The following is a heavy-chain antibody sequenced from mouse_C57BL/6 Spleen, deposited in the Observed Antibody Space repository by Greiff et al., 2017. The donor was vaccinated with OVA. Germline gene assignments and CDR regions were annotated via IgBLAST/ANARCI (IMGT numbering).Heavy chain of an antibody. CDR2: IHPNSGST. J-gene: IGHJ1*03. CDR1: GYTFTSYW. V-gene: IGHV1-64*01. CDR3: ARETVVATGYFDV. D-gene: IGHD1-1*01. Sequence: VQLQQPGAELVKPGASVKLSCKASGYTFTSYWMHWVKQRPGQGLEWIGMIHPNSGSTNYNEKFKSKATLTVDKSSSTAYMQLSSLTSEDSAVYYCARETVVATGYFDVWGTGTTVTVSS.